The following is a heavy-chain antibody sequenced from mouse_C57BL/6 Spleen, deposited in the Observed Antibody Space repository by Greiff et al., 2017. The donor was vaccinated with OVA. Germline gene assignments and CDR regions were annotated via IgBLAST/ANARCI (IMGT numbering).Heavy chain of an antibody. V-gene: IGHV3-6*01. CDR2: ISYDGSN. CDR1: GYSITSGYY. D-gene: IGHD2-10*02. CDR3: ERGAAVYGNSAWFAY. J-gene: IGHJ3*01. Sequence: EVQLQQSGPGLVKPSQSLSLTCSVTGYSITSGYYWNWIRQFPGNKLEWMGYISYDGSNNYNPSLKNRISITRDTSKNQFFLKLNSVTTEDTAKYYCERGAAVYGNSAWFAYWGQGTLVTVSA.